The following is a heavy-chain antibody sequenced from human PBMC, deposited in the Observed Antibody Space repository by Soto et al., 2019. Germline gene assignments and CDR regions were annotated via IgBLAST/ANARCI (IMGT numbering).Heavy chain of an antibody. J-gene: IGHJ4*02. CDR3: AKANRHCSGNNCYYFDY. CDR2: IGGDGGST. CDR1: GFTFSNYV. V-gene: IGHV3-23*01. Sequence: PGGSLRLSCDTSGFTFSNYVMTWVRQAPGRGLEWVSVIGGDGGSTYYADSVRGRFAVSRDNSKNTLYLQMNSLTAEDTAVYYCAKANRHCSGNNCYYFDYWGQGTLVTVSS. D-gene: IGHD2-15*01.